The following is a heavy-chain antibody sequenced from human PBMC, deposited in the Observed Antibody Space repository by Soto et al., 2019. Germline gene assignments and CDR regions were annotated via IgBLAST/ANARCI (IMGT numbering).Heavy chain of an antibody. CDR2: ISGSGGST. D-gene: IGHD6-19*01. Sequence: GGSLRLSCAASGFTLSSYAMSWVRQAPGKGLEWVSAISGSGGSTYYADSVKGRFTISRDNSKNTLYLQMNSLRAEDTAVYYCAKGSGWSPAEYFQHWGQGTLVTVSS. CDR1: GFTLSSYA. CDR3: AKGSGWSPAEYFQH. J-gene: IGHJ1*01. V-gene: IGHV3-23*01.